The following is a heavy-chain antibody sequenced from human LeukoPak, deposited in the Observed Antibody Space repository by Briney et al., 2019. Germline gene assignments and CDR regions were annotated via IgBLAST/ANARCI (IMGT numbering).Heavy chain of an antibody. J-gene: IGHJ4*02. Sequence: GGSLRLSCAASGFTFSNHALNWVRQAPGKGLEWVSGINSGGGSTYYTDSVKGRFTISRDNSKNTLYLQMNSLRADDTAVYYCAKGLSYNYNYFDSWGQGTLVTVSS. CDR3: AKGLSYNYNYFDS. V-gene: IGHV3-23*01. D-gene: IGHD1-20*01. CDR2: INSGGGST. CDR1: GFTFSNHA.